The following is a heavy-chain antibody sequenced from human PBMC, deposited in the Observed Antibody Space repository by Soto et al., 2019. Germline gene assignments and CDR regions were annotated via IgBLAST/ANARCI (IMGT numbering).Heavy chain of an antibody. CDR1: GFSFSHYA. V-gene: IGHV3-30*04. CDR2: ISYDGENQ. CDR3: VSPHSESSNAFDL. Sequence: GGSLRLSYSASGFSFSHYAMHWVRQPPGKGLEWVALISYDGENQYFTDSVRGRFTISRDNSKTAVYLEMNNLRLDDTATYYCVSPHSESSNAFDLWGQGTLVTVSS. D-gene: IGHD3-10*01. J-gene: IGHJ5*02.